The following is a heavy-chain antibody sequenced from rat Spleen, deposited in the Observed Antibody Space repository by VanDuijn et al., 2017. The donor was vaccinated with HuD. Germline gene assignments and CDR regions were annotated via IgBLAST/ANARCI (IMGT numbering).Heavy chain of an antibody. D-gene: IGHD2-2*01. V-gene: IGHV5-7*01. Sequence: EVQLVESDGGLVQPGRSLKLSCAASGFTFSDHYMAWVRQAPTKGLEWVATIIYDGSSTYYRDSVKGRFTIYRDNARSTLSLQMNSLRSEDTATYYCARAGYLRDWYFDFWGPGTMVTVSS. CDR2: IIYDGSST. CDR1: GFTFSDHY. J-gene: IGHJ1*01. CDR3: ARAGYLRDWYFDF.